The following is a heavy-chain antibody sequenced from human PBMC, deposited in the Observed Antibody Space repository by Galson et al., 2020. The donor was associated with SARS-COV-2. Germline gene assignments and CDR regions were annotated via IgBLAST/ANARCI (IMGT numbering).Heavy chain of an antibody. V-gene: IGHV3-64D*06. CDR1: GFIFSAYP. J-gene: IGHJ4*02. D-gene: IGHD6-13*01. CDR3: LSYSSTRQNH. Sequence: GVSLRLSCSASGFIFSAYPMHWVRQAPGKGLEYVSAISPNGGTSFYADSVKDRFTMSRDNSRNMFYLQMTALRPEDTGFYYCLSYSSTRQNHWGQGALVTVSS. CDR2: ISPNGGTS.